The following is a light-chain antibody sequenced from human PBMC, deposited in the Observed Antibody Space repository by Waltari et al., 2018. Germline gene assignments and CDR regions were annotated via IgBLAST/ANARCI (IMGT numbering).Light chain of an antibody. CDR2: DDS. V-gene: IGLV2-14*01. Sequence: QSALTQPASVSGSPGQSITISCTGTSSDVGGYNYVSWYQQHPGKAPKLMIYDDSNRRSGVSDRFSGSKSGNTASLTISGLQAEDEADYYCSSYTSSSTSVVFGGGTKLTVL. CDR1: SSDVGGYNY. CDR3: SSYTSSSTSVV. J-gene: IGLJ2*01.